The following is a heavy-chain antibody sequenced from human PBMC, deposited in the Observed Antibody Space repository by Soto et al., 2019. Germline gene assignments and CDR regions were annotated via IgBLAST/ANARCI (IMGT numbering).Heavy chain of an antibody. CDR1: GFTFSSYS. V-gene: IGHV3-21*01. CDR3: ARDRRNSPIFGVVTTLYYYYGMDV. CDR2: ISSSSGYI. D-gene: IGHD3-3*01. Sequence: GASLRLSFAASGFTFSSYSMNWVRQAPGEGLEWVSSISSSSGYIYYADSVKGRFTIPRDNAKNSLYLQMNSLRAEDTAVYYCARDRRNSPIFGVVTTLYYYYGMDVWGQGTTVTVSS. J-gene: IGHJ6*02.